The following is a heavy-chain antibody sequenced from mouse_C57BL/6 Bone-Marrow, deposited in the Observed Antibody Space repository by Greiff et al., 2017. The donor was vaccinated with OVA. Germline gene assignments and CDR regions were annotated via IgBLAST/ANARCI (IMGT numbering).Heavy chain of an antibody. V-gene: IGHV1-50*01. CDR3: ARSGIYYGNYYGAWFAY. CDR1: GYTFTSYW. D-gene: IGHD2-1*01. J-gene: IGHJ3*01. CDR2: IDPSDSYT. Sequence: QVQLQQPGAELVKPGASVKLSCKASGYTFTSYWMQWVKQRPGQGLEWIGEIDPSDSYTNYNQKFKGTATLTVDTSSSTAYMQLNSLTSEDSAVYYCARSGIYYGNYYGAWFAYWGQGTLVTVSA.